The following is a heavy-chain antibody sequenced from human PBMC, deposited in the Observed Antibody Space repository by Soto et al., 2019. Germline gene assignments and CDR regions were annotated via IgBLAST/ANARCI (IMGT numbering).Heavy chain of an antibody. CDR1: RYTFKSHG. V-gene: IGHV3-23*01. J-gene: IGHJ5*02. Sequence: GGSLRLSCAASRYTFKSHGLSWVRQAPGKGLEWVSGLSGSGATTFYADSVKGRFTISRDNSKNTLYLQMNSLRAEDTARYYCTKAHIHDPPYNWFDPWGQGTLVTVSS. CDR3: TKAHIHDPPYNWFDP. D-gene: IGHD2-21*01. CDR2: LSGSGATT.